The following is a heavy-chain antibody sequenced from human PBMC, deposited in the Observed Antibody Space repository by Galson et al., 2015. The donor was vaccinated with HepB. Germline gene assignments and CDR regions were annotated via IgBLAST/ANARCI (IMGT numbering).Heavy chain of an antibody. CDR3: ARDLGGDYYDSSGYYDY. CDR2: IKQDGSEK. CDR1: GFTFSSYW. Sequence: SLRLSCAASGFTFSSYWMSWVRQAPGKGLEWVANIKQDGSEKYYVDSVKGRFTISRDNAKNSLYLQMNSLRAEDTAVYYCARDLGGDYYDSSGYYDYWGQGTLVTVSS. J-gene: IGHJ4*02. D-gene: IGHD3-22*01. V-gene: IGHV3-7*03.